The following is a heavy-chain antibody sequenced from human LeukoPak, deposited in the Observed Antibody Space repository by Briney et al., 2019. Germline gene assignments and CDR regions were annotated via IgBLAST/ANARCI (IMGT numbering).Heavy chain of an antibody. CDR1: GFTFSSYA. Sequence: PGGSLRLSCTAYGFTFSSYAMSWVRQAPGKGLEWVSAISGSGGSTYYADSVKGRFTISRDNSKNTLYLQMNSLRAEDTAVYYCARGWGVVPAAIYYYMDVWGKGTTVTVSS. CDR2: ISGSGGST. D-gene: IGHD2-2*01. V-gene: IGHV3-23*01. J-gene: IGHJ6*03. CDR3: ARGWGVVPAAIYYYMDV.